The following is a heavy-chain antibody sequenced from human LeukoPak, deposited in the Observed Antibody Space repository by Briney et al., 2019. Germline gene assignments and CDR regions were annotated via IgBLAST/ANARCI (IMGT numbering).Heavy chain of an antibody. CDR3: ARASRYCSSTSCYFDY. CDR2: IKHSGST. V-gene: IGHV4-34*01. J-gene: IGHJ4*02. Sequence: SETLSLTCAVYGGSFGGYYWSWIRQPPGKGLEWIGEIKHSGSTNYNPSLKSRVTISVDTSKNQFSLKLSSVTAADTAVYYCARASRYCSSTSCYFDYWGQGTLVTVSS. D-gene: IGHD2-2*01. CDR1: GGSFGGYY.